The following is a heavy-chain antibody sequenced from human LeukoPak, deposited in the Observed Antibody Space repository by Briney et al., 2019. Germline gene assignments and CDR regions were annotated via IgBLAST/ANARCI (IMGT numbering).Heavy chain of an antibody. Sequence: GGSLRLSCAASGFTFSSYAMSWVRQAPGKGLEWVSAISGSGGSTYCADSVKGRFTISRDNSKNTLYLQMNSLRAEDTAVYYCAKSSDILTGSSFDYWGQGTLVTVSS. CDR3: AKSSDILTGSSFDY. J-gene: IGHJ4*02. CDR1: GFTFSSYA. V-gene: IGHV3-23*01. CDR2: ISGSGGST. D-gene: IGHD3-9*01.